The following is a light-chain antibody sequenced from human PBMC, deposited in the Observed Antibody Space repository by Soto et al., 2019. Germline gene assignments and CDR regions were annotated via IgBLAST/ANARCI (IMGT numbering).Light chain of an antibody. J-gene: IGKJ1*01. CDR3: QQSGSSPLM. V-gene: IGKV3-20*01. Sequence: EIVLTQSPGTLSLSPGERATLSCRASQSISSNYLAWYQQKPGQAPRLLIYGASSRATGIPDRFSGRGSATDCTLPISRLEPEDFAVYYCQQSGSSPLMFGQGTKVEIK. CDR1: QSISSNY. CDR2: GAS.